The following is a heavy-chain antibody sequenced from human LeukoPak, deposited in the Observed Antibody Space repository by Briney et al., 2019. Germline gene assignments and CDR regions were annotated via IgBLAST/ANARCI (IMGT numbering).Heavy chain of an antibody. CDR1: GGSISSSNW. CDR3: ARGRPNYDILTGYVGY. Sequence: SETLSLTCAVSGGSISSSNWWSWVRQPPGKGREWIGEIYHSGSTNYNPSLKSRVTISVDKSKNQFSLKLSSVTAADTAVYYCARGRPNYDILTGYVGYWGQGTLVTVSS. V-gene: IGHV4-4*02. CDR2: IYHSGST. D-gene: IGHD3-9*01. J-gene: IGHJ4*02.